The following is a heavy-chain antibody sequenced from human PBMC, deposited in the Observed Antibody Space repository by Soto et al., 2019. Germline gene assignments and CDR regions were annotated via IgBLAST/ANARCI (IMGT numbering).Heavy chain of an antibody. J-gene: IGHJ4*02. CDR3: AKDIGSSGWYWSAPLDY. CDR1: GFTFSSYG. D-gene: IGHD6-13*01. Sequence: QVQLVESGGGVVQPGRSLRLSCAASGFTFSSYGMHWVRQAPGKGLEWVAVISYDGSNKYYADSVKGRFTISRDNSKNTLYLQMNSLRAEDTAVYYCAKDIGSSGWYWSAPLDYWGQGPLVTVSS. V-gene: IGHV3-30*18. CDR2: ISYDGSNK.